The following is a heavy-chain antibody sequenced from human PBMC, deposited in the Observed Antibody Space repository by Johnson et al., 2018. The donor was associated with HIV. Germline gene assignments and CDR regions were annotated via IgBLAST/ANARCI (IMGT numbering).Heavy chain of an antibody. CDR2: ISGGST. CDR3: AREGESLLDAFDI. CDR1: GFTVSSNE. V-gene: IGHV3-38-3*01. Sequence: VQLVESRGVLVQPGGSLRLSCAASGFTVSSNEMSWVRQAPGKGLEWVSSISGGSTYYADSRKGRFTISRDNSKNTLYLQMISLRTEDTAVYYCAREGESLLDAFDIWGQGTMVTVSS. D-gene: IGHD3-16*01. J-gene: IGHJ3*02.